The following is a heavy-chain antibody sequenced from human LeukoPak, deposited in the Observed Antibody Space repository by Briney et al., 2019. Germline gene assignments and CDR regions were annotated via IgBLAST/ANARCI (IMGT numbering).Heavy chain of an antibody. CDR2: IRSKAYNYAT. J-gene: IGHJ6*02. CDR1: GFTFSVSA. CDR3: TRVDSRITILGGPLYGMDV. V-gene: IGHV3-73*01. D-gene: IGHD3-3*01. Sequence: HPGGSLKLSCAASGFTFSVSAMLWVRQASGKGLEWVGRIRSKAYNYATAYAASVNGRFTISRDDSKNTAYLQMNSLKTEDTAVYYCTRVDSRITILGGPLYGMDVWGQGTTVTVSS.